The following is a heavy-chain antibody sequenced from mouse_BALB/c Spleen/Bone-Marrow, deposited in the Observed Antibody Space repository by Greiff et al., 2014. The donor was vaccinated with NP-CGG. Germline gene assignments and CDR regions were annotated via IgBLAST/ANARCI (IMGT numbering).Heavy chain of an antibody. CDR1: GFTFSNYW. CDR3: TRIGNYDFDY. CDR2: IRLKSNNYAT. J-gene: IGHJ2*01. D-gene: IGHD2-1*01. V-gene: IGHV6-6*02. Sequence: VQLKESGGGLVQPGGSMKLSCVASGFTFSNYWMSWVRQSPEKGLEWVAEIRLKSNNYATHYAESVKGRFTISRDDSKSSVYLQMNNLRAEDTGIYYCTRIGNYDFDYWGQGTTLTVSS.